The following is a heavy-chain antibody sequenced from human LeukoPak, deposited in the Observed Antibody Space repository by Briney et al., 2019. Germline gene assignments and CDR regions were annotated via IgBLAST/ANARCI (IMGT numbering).Heavy chain of an antibody. J-gene: IGHJ6*03. Sequence: SETLSLTCAVYGGPFSVCYWSWIRQPPGKGLEWIGEINHSGTTNYNPSHKSRVTISVDTSKNQVSLKLSSVTAADTAVYFCAREVAWSSAGPYYMDVWGKGTTVTVSS. V-gene: IGHV4-34*01. CDR2: INHSGTT. CDR1: GGPFSVCY. D-gene: IGHD6-13*01. CDR3: AREVAWSSAGPYYMDV.